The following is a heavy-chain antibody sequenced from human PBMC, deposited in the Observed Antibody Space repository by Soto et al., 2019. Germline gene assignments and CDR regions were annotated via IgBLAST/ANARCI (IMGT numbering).Heavy chain of an antibody. CDR1: GFTVSSNY. CDR2: IYSGGST. CDR3: ASGSLRPGYDFWSGSALDY. V-gene: IGHV3-66*01. J-gene: IGHJ4*02. Sequence: EVQLVESGGGLVQPGGSLRLSCAASGFTVSSNYMSWVRQAPGKGLEWVSVIYSGGSTYYADSVKGRVTISRDNSKNTLYLQMNSLRAEDTAVYYCASGSLRPGYDFWSGSALDYWGQGTLVTVSS. D-gene: IGHD3-3*01.